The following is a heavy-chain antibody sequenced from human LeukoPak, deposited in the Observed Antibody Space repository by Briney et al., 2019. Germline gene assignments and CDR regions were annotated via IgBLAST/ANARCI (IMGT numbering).Heavy chain of an antibody. CDR1: GFTFSSYA. V-gene: IGHV3-23*01. CDR3: AKDGDVVVPAAIGGRFYFDY. Sequence: GGSLRLSCAASGFTFSSYAMSWVRQAPGKGLEWVSAISGSGGSTYYADSVKGRFTISRDNSKNTLYLQMNSLRAEDTAVYYCAKDGDVVVPAAIGGRFYFDYWGQGTLVTVSS. CDR2: ISGSGGST. D-gene: IGHD2-2*01. J-gene: IGHJ4*02.